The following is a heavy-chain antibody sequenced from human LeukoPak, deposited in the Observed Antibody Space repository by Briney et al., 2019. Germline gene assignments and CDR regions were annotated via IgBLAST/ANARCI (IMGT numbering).Heavy chain of an antibody. D-gene: IGHD2-15*01. CDR3: ARDSRRILPSD. Sequence: PGGSLRLSRAASGFTVSSNYMSCVRQAPGKGLEWVSVIYSGGSTYYADSVKGRFTISRDNSKNTLYLQMNSLRAEDTAVYYCARDSRRILPSDWGQGTLVTVSS. CDR2: IYSGGST. CDR1: GFTVSSNY. J-gene: IGHJ4*02. V-gene: IGHV3-66*01.